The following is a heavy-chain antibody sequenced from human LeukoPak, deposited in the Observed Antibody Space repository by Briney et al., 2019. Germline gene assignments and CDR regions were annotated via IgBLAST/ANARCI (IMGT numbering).Heavy chain of an antibody. D-gene: IGHD5-12*01. J-gene: IGHJ4*02. CDR2: ITSRGSRT. V-gene: IGHV3-48*03. CDR1: GFTFSSYE. Sequence: RAGGSLRLSCAVSGFTFSSYEMNWVRQAPGKGLEWVSYITSRGSRTHYADSVKGRFTISRDNAKNSLYLQMNSLRAEDTAVYYCARDLGGYDFGYWGQGALVTVTS. CDR3: ARDLGGYDFGY.